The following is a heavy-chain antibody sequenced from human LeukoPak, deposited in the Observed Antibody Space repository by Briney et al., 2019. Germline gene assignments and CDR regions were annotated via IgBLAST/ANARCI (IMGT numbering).Heavy chain of an antibody. J-gene: IGHJ4*02. CDR3: AKEKGFGYSPLDY. CDR2: ISGRGDGT. CDR1: GFTFSNYA. Sequence: GGSLRLSCAASGFTFSNYAMTWVRQAPGKGLEWISTISGRGDGTYYTDSVKGRFIISRDNSKNTVYLQMNNLRAEDTALYYCAKEKGFGYSPLDYWGQGTLVTVSA. V-gene: IGHV3-23*01. D-gene: IGHD3-22*01.